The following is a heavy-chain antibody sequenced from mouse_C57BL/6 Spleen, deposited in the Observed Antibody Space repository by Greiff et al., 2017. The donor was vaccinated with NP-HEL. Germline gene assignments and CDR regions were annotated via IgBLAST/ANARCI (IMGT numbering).Heavy chain of an antibody. D-gene: IGHD2-10*01. CDR1: GFNIKDDY. J-gene: IGHJ4*01. V-gene: IGHV14-4*01. CDR3: TPFLLSKDDYAMDY. Sequence: EVQLQQSGAELVRPGASVKLSCTASGFNIKDDYMHWVKQRPEQGLEWIGWIDPENGDTEYASKFQGKATITADTSSNTAYLQLSSLTSEDTAVYYCTPFLLSKDDYAMDYWGQGTSVTVSS. CDR2: IDPENGDT.